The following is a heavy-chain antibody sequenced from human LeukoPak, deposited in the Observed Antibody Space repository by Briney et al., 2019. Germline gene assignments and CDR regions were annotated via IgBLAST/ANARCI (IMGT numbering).Heavy chain of an antibody. CDR3: ARTFPTTVVTPYFDY. CDR1: GGSIGSGGYS. Sequence: SQTLSLTCAVSGGSIGSGGYSWSWIRQPPGKGLEWIGYIYHSGSTYYNPSLKSRVTISVDRSKNQFSLKLSSVTAADTAVYYCARTFPTTVVTPYFDYWGQGTLVTVSS. D-gene: IGHD4-23*01. J-gene: IGHJ4*02. CDR2: IYHSGST. V-gene: IGHV4-30-2*01.